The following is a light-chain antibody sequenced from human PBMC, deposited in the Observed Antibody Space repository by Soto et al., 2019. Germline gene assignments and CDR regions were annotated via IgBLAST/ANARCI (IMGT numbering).Light chain of an antibody. CDR1: QSISTY. V-gene: IGKV1-39*01. J-gene: IGKJ4*01. CDR3: QQSYSGPLT. Sequence: DIEKTQDPSSLSASKGDRVTITCRASQSISTYLNWYQQKPGKAPKVLIYAASSLQSGVPSRFSGIGSGTDFTLSISSLQPEDFATYYCQQSYSGPLTFGGGTKV. CDR2: AAS.